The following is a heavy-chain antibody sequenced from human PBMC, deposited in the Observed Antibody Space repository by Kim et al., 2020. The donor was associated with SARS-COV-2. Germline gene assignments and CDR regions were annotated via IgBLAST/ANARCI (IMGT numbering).Heavy chain of an antibody. Sequence: SETLSLTCTVSGGSIVSGGHYWTWIRQHPGKGLEWIGYIFYSGSTYYNPSLRSRVTISVDTSKNHFSLKLSSVTAAATAVYYCARDVIASTGARWFDPWGQGTLVTVSS. J-gene: IGHJ5*02. D-gene: IGHD1-1*01. CDR3: ARDVIASTGARWFDP. V-gene: IGHV4-31*03. CDR2: IFYSGST. CDR1: GGSIVSGGHY.